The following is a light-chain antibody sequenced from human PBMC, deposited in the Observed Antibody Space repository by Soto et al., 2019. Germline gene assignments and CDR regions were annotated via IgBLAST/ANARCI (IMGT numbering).Light chain of an antibody. CDR3: PQSSTPPIT. J-gene: IGKJ5*01. CDR1: QNIMRY. V-gene: IGKV1-39*01. Sequence: SQMTQTPSSLSASVGDRVTVTCRASQNIMRYLSWYQQKPGRAPKLLIYTASSLQSGVPPRFSGSGSGTDFTLTISSLQPEHSATYFCPQSSTPPITFGHATRLDI. CDR2: TAS.